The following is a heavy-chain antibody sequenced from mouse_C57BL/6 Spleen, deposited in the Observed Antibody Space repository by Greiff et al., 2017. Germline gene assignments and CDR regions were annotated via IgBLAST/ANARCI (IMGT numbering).Heavy chain of an antibody. Sequence: QVQLQQPGAELVKPGASVKMSCKASGYTFTSYWITWVKQRPGQGLEWIGDIYPGSGSTNYNEKFKSKATLTVDTSSSTAYMQLSSLTSEDSAVYYCASCGPIYGNYCAMDYWGQGTSVTVSS. V-gene: IGHV1-55*01. J-gene: IGHJ4*01. CDR2: IYPGSGST. CDR3: ASCGPIYGNYCAMDY. D-gene: IGHD2-1*01. CDR1: GYTFTSYW.